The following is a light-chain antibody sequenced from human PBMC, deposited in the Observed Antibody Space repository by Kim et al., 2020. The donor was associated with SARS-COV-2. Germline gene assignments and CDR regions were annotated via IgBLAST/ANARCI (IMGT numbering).Light chain of an antibody. CDR2: AAS. V-gene: IGKV1-8*01. CDR3: QQYYSYPRT. J-gene: IGKJ1*01. Sequence: AIRITQSPSSLSASTGDRVTITCRASQGISSYLAWYQQKPGKAPKLLIYAASTLQSGVPSRFSGSGSGTDFTLTISCLQSEDVATYYCQQYYSYPRTFGQGTKVDIK. CDR1: QGISSY.